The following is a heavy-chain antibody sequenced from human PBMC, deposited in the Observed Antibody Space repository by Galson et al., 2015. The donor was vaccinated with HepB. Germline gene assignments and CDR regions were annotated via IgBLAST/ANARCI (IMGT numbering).Heavy chain of an antibody. V-gene: IGHV3-23*01. CDR2: ISGNGVST. CDR3: AKGGSGSSQGLFYYYYYAMDV. CDR1: GFTFSSYA. Sequence: SLRLSCAASGFTFSSYAMNWVRQAPGKGLEWVSSISGNGVSTYYADSVKGRFTISRDSSKNSLYLQMNSLSAEDTALYYCAKGGSGSSQGLFYYYYYAMDVWGEGTAVTVSS. J-gene: IGHJ6*02. D-gene: IGHD1-26*01.